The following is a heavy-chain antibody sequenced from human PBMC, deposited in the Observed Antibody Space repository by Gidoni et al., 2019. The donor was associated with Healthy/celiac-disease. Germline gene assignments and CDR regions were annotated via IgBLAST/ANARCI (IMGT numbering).Heavy chain of an antibody. J-gene: IGHJ4*02. CDR3: TRSSGWAAYYFDY. V-gene: IGHV3-15*01. D-gene: IGHD6-19*01. CDR1: GCTFSNAW. Sequence: EVQLVESGGGLVKPGGSLRLSCAASGCTFSNAWMSWVRQAPGKGLEWVGRIKSKTDGGKTDYAAPVKGRFTISRDDSKNTLYLQMNSLKTEDTAVYYCTRSSGWAAYYFDYWGQGTLVTVSS. CDR2: IKSKTDGGKT.